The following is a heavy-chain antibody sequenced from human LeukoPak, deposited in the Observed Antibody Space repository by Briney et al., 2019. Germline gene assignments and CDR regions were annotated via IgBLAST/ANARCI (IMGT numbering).Heavy chain of an antibody. CDR1: GFTFDDYG. CDR3: ARGGPEYGYYYYMDV. J-gene: IGHJ6*03. Sequence: GGSLRLSCAASGFTFDDYGMSWVRQAPGKGLEWVSGINWNGGSTGYADPVKGRFTISRDNAKNSLYLQMNSLRAEDTALYYCARGGPEYGYYYYMDVWGKGTTVTVSS. V-gene: IGHV3-20*04. CDR2: INWNGGST. D-gene: IGHD1-14*01.